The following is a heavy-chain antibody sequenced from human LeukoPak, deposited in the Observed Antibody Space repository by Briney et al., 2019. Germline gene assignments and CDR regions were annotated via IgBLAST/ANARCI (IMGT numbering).Heavy chain of an antibody. Sequence: PSETLSLTCTVSGGSISSYYWSWIRQPPGKGLEWIGYIYYSGSTNYNPSLKSRVTISVDTSKNQFSLKLSSVTAADTAVYYCARVGVVAAAGYFDYWGQGTLVTVSS. J-gene: IGHJ4*02. CDR2: IYYSGST. D-gene: IGHD6-13*01. CDR3: ARVGVVAAAGYFDY. CDR1: GGSISSYY. V-gene: IGHV4-59*01.